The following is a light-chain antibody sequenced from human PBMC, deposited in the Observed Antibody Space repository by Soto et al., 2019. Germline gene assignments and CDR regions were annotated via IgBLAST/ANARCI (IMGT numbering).Light chain of an antibody. Sequence: QSVLTQPPSVSGAPGQRVTISCTGSSSNIGAGYDVHWYQQLPGTAPKLLIYANNNRPSGVPDRLSGSRSGTSASLAITGLQGEDEADYYCQSYDSSLNGWVFGGGTKLTVL. V-gene: IGLV1-40*01. CDR3: QSYDSSLNGWV. J-gene: IGLJ2*01. CDR1: SSNIGAGYD. CDR2: ANN.